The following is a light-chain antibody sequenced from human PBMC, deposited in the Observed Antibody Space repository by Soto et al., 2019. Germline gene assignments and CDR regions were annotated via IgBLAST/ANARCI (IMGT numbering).Light chain of an antibody. CDR3: QQYYSYSRT. J-gene: IGKJ1*01. CDR2: DVS. Sequence: DIQMTQSPSTLSASVGDRVTITCRASPTVSSWLAWYQQKPGKAPKLLIYDVSSLESGVPSRFSGSGSGTEFTLTISSLQPDDFATYYCQQYYSYSRTFGQGTKVDIK. CDR1: PTVSSW. V-gene: IGKV1-5*01.